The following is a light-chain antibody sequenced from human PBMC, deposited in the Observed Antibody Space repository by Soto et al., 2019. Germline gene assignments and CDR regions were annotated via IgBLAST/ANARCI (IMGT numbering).Light chain of an antibody. Sequence: QSVLTQPASVSVSPGQSSTISCTGTSSDVGGYNYVSWYQQHPGRAPKLMIYDVSNRPSGVSNRFSGSKSGNTASLTISGLQAEDEADYYCSSYTSSSTPIYVFGTGTKVTV. CDR2: DVS. J-gene: IGLJ1*01. CDR3: SSYTSSSTPIYV. CDR1: SSDVGGYNY. V-gene: IGLV2-14*01.